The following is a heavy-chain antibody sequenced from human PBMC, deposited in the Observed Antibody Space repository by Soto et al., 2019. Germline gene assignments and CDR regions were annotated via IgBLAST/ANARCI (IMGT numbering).Heavy chain of an antibody. D-gene: IGHD1-7*01. V-gene: IGHV3-23*01. J-gene: IGHJ4*02. CDR2: ISNSGGNT. CDR3: AKKIRNSRDMIDY. CDR1: GFTFSSYA. Sequence: EVQLLESGGGLVQPGGSLRLFCGASGFTFSSYAMSWVRQAPGKGLEWVSGISNSGGNTYYADSVKGRFTISRDNSKITLYLQMNSLRVEDTAVYYCAKKIRNSRDMIDYWGQGTLVTVSS.